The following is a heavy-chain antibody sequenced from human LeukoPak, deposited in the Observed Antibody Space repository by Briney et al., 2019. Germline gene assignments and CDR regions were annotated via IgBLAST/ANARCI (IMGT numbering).Heavy chain of an antibody. J-gene: IGHJ6*02. Sequence: SSETLSLTCTVSGGSISSYYWSWIRQPPGKGLEWIGYIYYSGSTNYNPPLKSRVTISVDTSKNQFSLKLSSVTAADTAVYYCARASAGPVWFGETPFGMDVWGQGTTVTVSS. CDR1: GGSISSYY. CDR2: IYYSGST. V-gene: IGHV4-59*01. D-gene: IGHD3-10*01. CDR3: ARASAGPVWFGETPFGMDV.